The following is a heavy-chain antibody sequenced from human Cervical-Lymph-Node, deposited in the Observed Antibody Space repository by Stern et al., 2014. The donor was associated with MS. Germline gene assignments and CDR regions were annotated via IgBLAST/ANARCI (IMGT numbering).Heavy chain of an antibody. CDR2: IYPGDSHA. J-gene: IGHJ1*01. Sequence: MQLVQSGAEVKKPGESLTISCQGSGYTFANYWIAWVRQMPGKGLELMGFIYPGDSHAKYSPSFQGQVTISADKSVRTAYVQWSSLKASDTATYFCVTPGGQRFLFWGQGTLITVTS. CDR1: GYTFANYW. V-gene: IGHV5-51*01. CDR3: VTPGGQRFLF. D-gene: IGHD3-16*01.